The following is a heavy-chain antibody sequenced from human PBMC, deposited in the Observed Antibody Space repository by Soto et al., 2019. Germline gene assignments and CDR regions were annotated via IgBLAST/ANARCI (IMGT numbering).Heavy chain of an antibody. J-gene: IGHJ4*02. V-gene: IGHV4-30-4*01. CDR1: GGSITSDYSC. Sequence: QVQLQESGPGLVKPSQTLSLTCTVSGGSITSDYSCWSWIRQPPGEGLEWIGHIFDSGTTYTNPSRRSQVAISLDTSKNHFSLTLSSLTAADTAVYYCARGPSGDKVHYWGQGALVTVSS. CDR2: IFDSGTT. CDR3: ARGPSGDKVHY. D-gene: IGHD7-27*01.